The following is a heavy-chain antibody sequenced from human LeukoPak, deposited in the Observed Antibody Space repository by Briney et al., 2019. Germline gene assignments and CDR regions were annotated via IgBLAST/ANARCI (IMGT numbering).Heavy chain of an antibody. D-gene: IGHD3-22*01. CDR1: GYSFTSYW. V-gene: IGHV5-51*01. CDR3: ARPAYYYDSSGYYLLYYFDY. Sequence: PGESLKISCKGSGYSFTSYWIGWVRQMPGKGLGWMGIIYPGDSDTRYSPSFQGQVTISADKSISTAYLQWSSLKASDTAMYYCARPAYYYDSSGYYLLYYFDYWGQGTLVTVSS. J-gene: IGHJ4*02. CDR2: IYPGDSDT.